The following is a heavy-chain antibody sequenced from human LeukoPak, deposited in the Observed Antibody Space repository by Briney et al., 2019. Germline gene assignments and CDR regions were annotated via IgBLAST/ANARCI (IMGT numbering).Heavy chain of an antibody. Sequence: GGSLRLSCAASGFSFSSYEMYWVRQAPGKGLEWLSYIVGSGSTIFYADSVKGRFTISRDNAKNSLYLQMNSLRADDTGVYYCARGGSPETGMLMGDYWGQGTLVTVSS. D-gene: IGHD3-16*01. CDR1: GFSFSSYE. CDR2: IVGSGSTI. J-gene: IGHJ4*02. CDR3: ARGGSPETGMLMGDY. V-gene: IGHV3-48*03.